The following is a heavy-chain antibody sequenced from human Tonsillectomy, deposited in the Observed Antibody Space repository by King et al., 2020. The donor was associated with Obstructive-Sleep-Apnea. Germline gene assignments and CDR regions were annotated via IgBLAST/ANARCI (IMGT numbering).Heavy chain of an antibody. V-gene: IGHV3-30-3*01. CDR3: ARGEGGYIPAAIEWFDP. Sequence: VQLVESGGGVVQPGRSLRLSCAASGFTFSSFAMHWVRQAPGKGLEWGTVIAYDGSNTYYADSVKGRFTISRDNSKNTLYLQMNSLRTEDTAAYYCARGEGGYIPAAIEWFDPWGQGTLVTVSS. CDR2: IAYDGSNT. J-gene: IGHJ5*02. CDR1: GFTFSSFA. D-gene: IGHD2-2*01.